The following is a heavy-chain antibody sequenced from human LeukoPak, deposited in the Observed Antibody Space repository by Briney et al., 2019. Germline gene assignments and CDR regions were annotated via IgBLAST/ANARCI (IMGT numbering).Heavy chain of an antibody. CDR3: AKGGVLLWFGESPDDYYYMDV. D-gene: IGHD3-10*01. CDR2: ISGSGGST. CDR1: GFTFSSYA. Sequence: GGSLRLSCAASGFTFSSYAMSWVRQAPGKGLEWVSAISGSGGSTYYADSVKGRFTISRDNSKNTLYLQMYSLRAEDTAVYYCAKGGVLLWFGESPDDYYYMDVWGKGTTVTVSS. V-gene: IGHV3-23*01. J-gene: IGHJ6*03.